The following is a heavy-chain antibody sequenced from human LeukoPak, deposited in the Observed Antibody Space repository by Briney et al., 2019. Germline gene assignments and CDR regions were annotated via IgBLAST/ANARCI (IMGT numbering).Heavy chain of an antibody. Sequence: GGSLRLSCAASGFTFSSYAMSWVRQAPGKGLEWVSAISGSGGSTYYADSVKGRFTIPGDNSKNTLYLQMNSLRAEDTAVYYCAKDYYGSASGDYWGQGTLVTVSS. CDR1: GFTFSSYA. J-gene: IGHJ4*02. V-gene: IGHV3-23*01. CDR3: AKDYYGSASGDY. CDR2: ISGSGGST. D-gene: IGHD3-10*01.